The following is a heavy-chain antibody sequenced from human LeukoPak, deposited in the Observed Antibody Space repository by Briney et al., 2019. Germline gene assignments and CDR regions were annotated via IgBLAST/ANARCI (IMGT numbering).Heavy chain of an antibody. CDR2: ISSSSSYI. CDR3: ARDSFMITFGGVIG. V-gene: IGHV3-21*01. J-gene: IGHJ4*02. D-gene: IGHD3-16*02. CDR1: GFTFSSYG. Sequence: GGSLRLSCAASGFTFSSYGMHWVRQAPGKGLEWVSSISSSSSYIYYADSVKGRFTISRDNAKNSLYLQMNSLRAEDTAVYYCARDSFMITFGGVIGWGQGTLVTVSS.